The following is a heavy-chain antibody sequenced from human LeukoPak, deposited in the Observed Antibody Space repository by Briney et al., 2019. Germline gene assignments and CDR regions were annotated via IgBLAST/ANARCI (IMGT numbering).Heavy chain of an antibody. Sequence: SQTLSLTCAISGDSVSSDRAAWNWIRQSPSRGLEWLGRTYYRSKWFDEYAVSVKSRITIKPDTSRNQFSLHLNSVTPEDTAVYFCARTTVYDRSKYYGLDVWGQGTTVTVSS. D-gene: IGHD5/OR15-5a*01. CDR3: ARTTVYDRSKYYGLDV. CDR1: GDSVSSDRAA. V-gene: IGHV6-1*01. J-gene: IGHJ6*02. CDR2: TYYRSKWFD.